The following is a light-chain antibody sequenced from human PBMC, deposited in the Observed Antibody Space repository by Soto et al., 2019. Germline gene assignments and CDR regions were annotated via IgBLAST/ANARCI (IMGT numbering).Light chain of an antibody. CDR2: EVS. Sequence: QSALTRPPSASGSPGQSVTISCTGTSSDVGGYNYVSWYQQHPGKAPKLIIYEVSKRPSGVPDRFSGSKSGNTASLTVSGLQAEDEADYYCSSYAGTNGVFGTGTKVTVL. V-gene: IGLV2-8*01. J-gene: IGLJ1*01. CDR3: SSYAGTNGV. CDR1: SSDVGGYNY.